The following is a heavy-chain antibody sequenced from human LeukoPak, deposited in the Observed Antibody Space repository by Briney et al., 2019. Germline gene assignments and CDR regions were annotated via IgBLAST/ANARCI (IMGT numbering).Heavy chain of an antibody. D-gene: IGHD6-19*01. CDR2: INSDASST. CDR3: AKGKASGWYIVDY. J-gene: IGHJ4*02. Sequence: GGSLRLSCAASGFTFSNYWMYWVRQAPGKGLVWVSRINSDASSTTYADSVKGRFTISRDNAKNTLYLQMNSLRAEDTAVYYCAKGKASGWYIVDYWGQGTLVTVSS. CDR1: GFTFSNYW. V-gene: IGHV3-74*01.